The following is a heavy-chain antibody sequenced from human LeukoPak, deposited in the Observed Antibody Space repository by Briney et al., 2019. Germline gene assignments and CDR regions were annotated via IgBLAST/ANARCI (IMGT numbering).Heavy chain of an antibody. CDR1: GGTFNNYT. CDR3: ARVMWIQSPLDY. Sequence: GASVKVSCKASGGTFNNYTITWVRQAPGQGLEWMGGIIPIFGTTTYAQKFQGRVTITADESTSTAYLELSSLTSKDTAVYYCARVMWIQSPLDYWGQGTLVTVSS. J-gene: IGHJ4*02. V-gene: IGHV1-69*13. CDR2: IIPIFGTT. D-gene: IGHD5-18*01.